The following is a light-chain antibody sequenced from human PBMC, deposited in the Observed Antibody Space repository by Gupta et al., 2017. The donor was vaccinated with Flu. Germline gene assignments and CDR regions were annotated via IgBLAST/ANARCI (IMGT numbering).Light chain of an antibody. Sequence: EMVLPQSPGTLSLSPGERAHLSCRASQSVSSSYLAWYQQKPGQAPRLLIYGASSRATGIPDRFSGSGSGTDFTLTISRLEPEDFAVYYCQQYGSSRTFGQGTKVEIK. J-gene: IGKJ1*01. CDR3: QQYGSSRT. V-gene: IGKV3-20*01. CDR2: GAS. CDR1: QSVSSSY.